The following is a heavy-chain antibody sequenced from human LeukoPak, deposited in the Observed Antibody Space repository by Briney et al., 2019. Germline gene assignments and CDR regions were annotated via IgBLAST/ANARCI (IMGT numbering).Heavy chain of an antibody. CDR3: ARTTEGGYTYNYFYYYYMDV. Sequence: SGTLSLTCAVSGGSISSSNWWSWVRQPPGKGLEWIGEIYHSGSTNHNPSLKSRVTISVDKSKNQFSLKLSSVTAADTAVYYCARTTEGGYTYNYFYYYYMDVWGKGTTVTISS. J-gene: IGHJ6*03. V-gene: IGHV4-4*02. D-gene: IGHD5-18*01. CDR2: IYHSGST. CDR1: GGSISSSNW.